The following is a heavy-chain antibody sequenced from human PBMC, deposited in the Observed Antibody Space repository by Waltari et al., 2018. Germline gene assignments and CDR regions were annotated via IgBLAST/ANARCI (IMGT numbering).Heavy chain of an antibody. J-gene: IGHJ3*02. CDR3: ARDARGDYGDYLGAFDI. CDR1: GYSISSGYY. D-gene: IGHD4-17*01. Sequence: QVQLQESGPGLVKPSETLSLTCTVSGYSISSGYYWGWIRQPPGKGLEWIGSIYHSGSTYYTPSLKRRVTISVDTSKNQFSLKLSSVTAADTAVYYCARDARGDYGDYLGAFDIWGQGTMVTVSS. CDR2: IYHSGST. V-gene: IGHV4-38-2*02.